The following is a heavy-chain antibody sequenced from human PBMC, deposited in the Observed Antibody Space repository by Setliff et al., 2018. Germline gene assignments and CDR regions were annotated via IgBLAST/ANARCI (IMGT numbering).Heavy chain of an antibody. CDR2: LHTSGSI. D-gene: IGHD6-6*01. Sequence: SETLSLTCTVSGGSISSGTYYWSWIRQPAGKGLEWIGRLHTSGSIDYNPSLKSRVTISVDTSKNQFSLRLNSVTAADTAVYYCARDPASVAARPGYWGQGTRVTV. CDR1: GGSISSGTYY. V-gene: IGHV4-61*02. CDR3: ARDPASVAARPGY. J-gene: IGHJ4*02.